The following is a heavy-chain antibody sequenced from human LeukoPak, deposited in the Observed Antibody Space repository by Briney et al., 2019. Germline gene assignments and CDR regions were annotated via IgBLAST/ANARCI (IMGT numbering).Heavy chain of an antibody. Sequence: PGRSLRLSCAASGFTFSSYGMHWVRQAPGKGLEWVAVIWYDGSNKYYADSVKGRFTISRDNSKNTLYLQMNSLRAEDTAVYYCAKDSAPPDIVVVPAAKGFDYWGQGTLVTVSS. CDR2: IWYDGSNK. J-gene: IGHJ4*02. CDR1: GFTFSSYG. D-gene: IGHD2-2*01. CDR3: AKDSAPPDIVVVPAAKGFDY. V-gene: IGHV3-33*06.